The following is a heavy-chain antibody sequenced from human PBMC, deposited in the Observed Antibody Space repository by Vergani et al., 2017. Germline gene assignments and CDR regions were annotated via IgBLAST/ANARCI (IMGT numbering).Heavy chain of an antibody. CDR3: VKEKDYGDPYFDY. Sequence: EVQLVESGGGLVQPGGSLRLSCSASGFTFSSYAMHWVRQAPGKGLEYVSAISSNGGSTYYAESVKGRFTIFRDNSKNTLYLQMSSLRAEDTDVYYCVKEKDYGDPYFDYWGQGTLVTVSS. D-gene: IGHD4-17*01. CDR2: ISSNGGST. CDR1: GFTFSSYA. J-gene: IGHJ4*02. V-gene: IGHV3-64D*06.